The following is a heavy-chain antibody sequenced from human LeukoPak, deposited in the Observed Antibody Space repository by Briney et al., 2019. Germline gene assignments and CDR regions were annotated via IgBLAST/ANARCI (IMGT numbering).Heavy chain of an antibody. V-gene: IGHV3-23*01. D-gene: IGHD6-19*01. CDR2: ISSSGGST. CDR1: GFTFISYA. J-gene: IGHJ4*02. CDR3: AKGRRQWLAPMDY. Sequence: PGGSLSLSCAASGFTFISYAMSWVRQAPGKGLEWVSAISSSGGSTYYADFVKGRFTISRDNSKNTLYLQMNSLRAEDTAVYYCAKGRRQWLAPMDYWGQGTLVTVSS.